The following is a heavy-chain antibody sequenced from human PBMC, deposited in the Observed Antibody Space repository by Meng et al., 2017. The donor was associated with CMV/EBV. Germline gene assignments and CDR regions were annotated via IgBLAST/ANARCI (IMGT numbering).Heavy chain of an antibody. D-gene: IGHD6-6*01. J-gene: IGHJ4*02. CDR1: GYTFTSYG. CDR3: ASSDGDSSSSILDY. Sequence: ASVNVPCKASGYTFTSYGISWVRRAPGQGLEWMGWISAYNGNTNYAQKLQGRVTMTTDTSTSTAYMELRSLRSDDTAVYYCASSDGDSSSSILDYWGQGTLVTVSS. CDR2: ISAYNGNT. V-gene: IGHV1-18*01.